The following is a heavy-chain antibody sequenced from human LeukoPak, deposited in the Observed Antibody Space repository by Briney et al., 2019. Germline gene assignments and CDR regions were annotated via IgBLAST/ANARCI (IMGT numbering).Heavy chain of an antibody. J-gene: IGHJ4*02. CDR1: GFTFSSYG. CDR3: AKGRGSSGSYGFDH. CDR2: ISYDGSNK. Sequence: GGSLRLSCAASGFTFSSYGMHWVRQAPGKGLEWVAVISYDGSNKYYADSVKGRFTISRDNSKNTLYLQMNNLRADDTAVYYCAKGRGSSGSYGFDHWGQGTLVTVSS. D-gene: IGHD6-19*01. V-gene: IGHV3-30*18.